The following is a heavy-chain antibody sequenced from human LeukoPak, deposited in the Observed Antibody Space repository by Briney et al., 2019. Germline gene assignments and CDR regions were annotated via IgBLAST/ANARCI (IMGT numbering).Heavy chain of an antibody. D-gene: IGHD2-2*03. J-gene: IGHJ4*02. V-gene: IGHV1-46*01. CDR2: INPSGGST. CDR1: GYTFTSYY. Sequence: ASVKVSCKASGYTFTSYYMHWVRQAPGQGLEWMGIINPSGGSTSYAQKFQGRVTMTRDTSTSTVYMELSSLRSEGTAVYYCAREQPGYCSSTSCHHFDYWGQGTLVTVSS. CDR3: AREQPGYCSSTSCHHFDY.